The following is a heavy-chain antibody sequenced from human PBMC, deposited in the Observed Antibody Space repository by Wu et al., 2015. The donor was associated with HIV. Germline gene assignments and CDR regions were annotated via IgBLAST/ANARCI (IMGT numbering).Heavy chain of an antibody. CDR1: GYTFTSYG. V-gene: IGHV1-18*01. CDR3: AHLAGYYDSSGYNTVKREPDYFDY. D-gene: IGHD3-22*01. CDR2: ISAYNGNT. Sequence: QVQLVQSGAEVKKPGASVKVSCKASGYTFTSYGISWVRQAPGQGLEWMGWISAYNGNTNYAQKLQGRVTMTTDTSTSTAYMELRSLRSDDTAVYYCAHLAGYYDSSGYNTVKREPDYFDYWGQGTLVTVSS. J-gene: IGHJ4*02.